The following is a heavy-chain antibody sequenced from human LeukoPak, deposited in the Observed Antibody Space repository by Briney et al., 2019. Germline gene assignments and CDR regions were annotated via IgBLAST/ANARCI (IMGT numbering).Heavy chain of an antibody. J-gene: IGHJ4*02. CDR1: GYTFTSYD. CDR3: ARGRSTGYPYYFEY. D-gene: IGHD5-12*01. CDR2: MNPNSGST. V-gene: IGHV1-8*03. Sequence: GASVKVSCKASGYTFTSYDINWVRQATGQGGEWMGWMNPNSGSTGYAQKFQGRVTITRNTSINTAYMELSGLRSEDTAVYYCARGRSTGYPYYFEYWGQGTLVTVSS.